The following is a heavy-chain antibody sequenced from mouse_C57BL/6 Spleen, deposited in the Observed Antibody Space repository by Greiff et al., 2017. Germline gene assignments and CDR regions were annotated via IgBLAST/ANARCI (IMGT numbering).Heavy chain of an antibody. CDR2: IYWADDK. Sequence: QVTLKASGPGILQPSQTLSLTCSFSGFYLSTFGMGVSWIRQPSGQDLEWLAHIYWADDKHYHPSLKSQLRISKDTSNNQVFLKITTVDTVDTATYYCARSCGYYDWYFDVWGTGTTVTVSS. CDR3: ARSCGYYDWYFDV. CDR1: GFYLSTFGMG. D-gene: IGHD2-3*01. V-gene: IGHV8-6*01. J-gene: IGHJ1*03.